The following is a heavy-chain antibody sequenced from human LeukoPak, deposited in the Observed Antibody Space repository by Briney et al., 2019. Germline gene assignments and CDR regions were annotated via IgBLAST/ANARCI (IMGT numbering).Heavy chain of an antibody. Sequence: PSETLSLTCAVYGGSFSGYYWSWIRQPPGKGLEWIGEINHSGSTNYNPSLKSRVTISVDTSKNQFSLKLSSVTAADTAVYYCARRGYSGYERRASNWFDPWGQGTLVTVSS. CDR3: ARRGYSGYERRASNWFDP. D-gene: IGHD5-12*01. CDR2: INHSGST. CDR1: GGSFSGYY. V-gene: IGHV4-34*01. J-gene: IGHJ5*02.